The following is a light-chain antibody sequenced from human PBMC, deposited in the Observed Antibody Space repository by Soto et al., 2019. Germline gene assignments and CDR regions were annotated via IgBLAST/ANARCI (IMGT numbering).Light chain of an antibody. CDR2: EVS. CDR3: SSYTSSSTFYV. J-gene: IGLJ1*01. V-gene: IGLV2-18*02. Sequence: QSALTQPPSVSGSPGQSVTLSCPGTSSDVGSYNRVSWYQQPPGTAPKLMIYEVSNRPSGVPDRFSGSKSGNTASLTISGLQAEDEADYYCSSYTSSSTFYVFGTGTKVTVL. CDR1: SSDVGSYNR.